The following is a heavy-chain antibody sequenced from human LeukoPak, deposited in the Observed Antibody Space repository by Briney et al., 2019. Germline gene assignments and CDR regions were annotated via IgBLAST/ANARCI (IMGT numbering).Heavy chain of an antibody. Sequence: HPGGSLRLSCEASGFTFSRYWMTWVRQAPGKGLEWVANIKQDGTEKYYVDSVKGRFTISRDNAKNSLYLQMNSLRAEDTAVYYCARDSEWGLLRSDYWGQGTLVTVSS. V-gene: IGHV3-7*05. CDR3: ARDSEWGLLRSDY. CDR1: GFTFSRYW. J-gene: IGHJ4*02. D-gene: IGHD1-26*01. CDR2: IKQDGTEK.